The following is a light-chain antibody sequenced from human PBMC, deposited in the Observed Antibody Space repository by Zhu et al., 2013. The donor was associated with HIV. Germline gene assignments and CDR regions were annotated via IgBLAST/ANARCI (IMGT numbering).Light chain of an antibody. Sequence: AIQLTQSPSSLSASVGDRVTITRRASQGIGSSLAWYQQKPGKAPKLLIYEASTLESGVPSRFSGSGSGTDFTLTISSLQPEDFATYYCQQIRTYITFGGGTKVELK. J-gene: IGKJ4*01. V-gene: IGKV1-13*02. CDR3: QQIRTYIT. CDR1: QGIGSS. CDR2: EAS.